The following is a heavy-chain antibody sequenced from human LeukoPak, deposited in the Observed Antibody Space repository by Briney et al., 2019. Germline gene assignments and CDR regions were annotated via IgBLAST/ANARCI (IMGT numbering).Heavy chain of an antibody. J-gene: IGHJ6*03. CDR2: IYYSGST. CDR1: GGSISSHY. D-gene: IGHD4-17*01. V-gene: IGHV4-59*11. Sequence: SETLSLTCTVSGGSISSHYWSWIRQPPGKGLEWIGYIYYSGSTNYNPSLKSRVTISVDTSKNQFSLKLSSVTAADTAVYYCASKGLGDYDSEQYYYYYYMDVWGKGTTVTVSS. CDR3: ASKGLGDYDSEQYYYYYYMDV.